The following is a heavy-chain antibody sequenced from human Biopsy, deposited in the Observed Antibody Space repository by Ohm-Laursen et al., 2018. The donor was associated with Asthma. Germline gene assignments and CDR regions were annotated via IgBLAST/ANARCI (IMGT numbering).Heavy chain of an antibody. Sequence: SLRLSCSAPGFTFSSYGLHWVRQAPGKGLEWVAVISYDGSNKYYADSVKGRFTISRDNSKNTLYLQMNSLRAEDTAVYYCASQSSGPDFWSGYYYFDYWGQGTLVTVSS. CDR2: ISYDGSNK. CDR3: ASQSSGPDFWSGYYYFDY. J-gene: IGHJ4*02. V-gene: IGHV3-30*03. D-gene: IGHD3-3*01. CDR1: GFTFSSYG.